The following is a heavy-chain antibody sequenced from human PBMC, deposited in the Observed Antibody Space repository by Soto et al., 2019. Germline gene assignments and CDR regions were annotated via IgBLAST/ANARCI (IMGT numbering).Heavy chain of an antibody. J-gene: IGHJ4*02. CDR1: GSTFPSFG. D-gene: IGHD3-9*01. Sequence: QVQLVQSGAEVKKPGASVKVSCKTSGSTFPSFGISWARQAPGQGLEWMGWISAHNGNTNYAQKLQGRVTMTTDTSTSTANMELRSLRSDDTAVYYCARTRNDVTYYGILTAYWRIDYWCQGTLVTVSS. CDR3: ARTRNDVTYYGILTAYWRIDY. V-gene: IGHV1-18*01. CDR2: ISAHNGNT.